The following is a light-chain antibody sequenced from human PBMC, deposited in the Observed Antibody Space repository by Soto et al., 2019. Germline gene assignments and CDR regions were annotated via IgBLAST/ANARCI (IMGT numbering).Light chain of an antibody. CDR1: SSDVGSYNL. CDR3: CSYAGSSRGV. J-gene: IGLJ2*01. V-gene: IGLV2-23*01. CDR2: EGS. Sequence: QSALTQPASVSGSPGQSITISCTGTSSDVGSYNLVSWYQQHPGKAPKLMIYEGSKRPSGVSNRFSGSKSGNTASLTISGLQAEDDADYYCCSYAGSSRGVFGGGTKLTVL.